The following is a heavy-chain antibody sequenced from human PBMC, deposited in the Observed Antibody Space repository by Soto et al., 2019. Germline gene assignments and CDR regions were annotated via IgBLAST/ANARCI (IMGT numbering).Heavy chain of an antibody. J-gene: IGHJ4*02. D-gene: IGHD5-18*01. Sequence: PSETLYLTWTVSGGSISSGFYYWIWIRQHPGKGLEWIGYIYYSGSTYYNPSLKSRVTISVDTSKNQFSLKLSSVTAADTAVYYCARVAGYSYGALLDYWGQGTLVTSPQ. CDR1: GGSISSGFYY. CDR3: ARVAGYSYGALLDY. V-gene: IGHV4-31*02. CDR2: IYYSGST.